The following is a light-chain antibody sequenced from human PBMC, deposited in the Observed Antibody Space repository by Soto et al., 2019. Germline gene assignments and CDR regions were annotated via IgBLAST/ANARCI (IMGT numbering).Light chain of an antibody. V-gene: IGKV3-15*01. CDR2: GAS. J-gene: IGKJ1*01. Sequence: EIVMTQSPATLSVSPVERATLSFRASQSVSSNLAWYQQKPGQAPRLLIYGASTRATGIPARFSGSGSGTEFTLTISSLQSEDFAVYYCQHYNNWPPWTFGQGTKVDIK. CDR3: QHYNNWPPWT. CDR1: QSVSSN.